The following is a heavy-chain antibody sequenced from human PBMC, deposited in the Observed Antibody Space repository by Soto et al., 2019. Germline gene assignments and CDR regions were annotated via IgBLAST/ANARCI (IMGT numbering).Heavy chain of an antibody. Sequence: QVQLVESGGGVVQPGRSLRLSCAASGFTLSSYAMHWVRQAPGKGLEWVAVISYDGSNKYYADSVKGRFTISRDNSKNTLYLQMNSLRAEDTAVYYCARESSWYVDYWGQGTLVTVSS. D-gene: IGHD6-13*01. CDR2: ISYDGSNK. J-gene: IGHJ4*02. CDR1: GFTLSSYA. CDR3: ARESSWYVDY. V-gene: IGHV3-30-3*01.